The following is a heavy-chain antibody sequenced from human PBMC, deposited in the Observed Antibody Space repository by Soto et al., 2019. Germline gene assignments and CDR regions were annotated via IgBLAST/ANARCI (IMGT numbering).Heavy chain of an antibody. V-gene: IGHV1-18*01. J-gene: IGHJ4*02. Sequence: ASVKVACKASGYTFTSYGISWVLQAPGQGLEWMGWISGDNGNTNYAQNLQGRVTMTTDTYTNTAYMELRSLRSDDTAVYYCARAPSGFLYAENYWDQGTLVTVSP. CDR3: ARAPSGFLYAENY. D-gene: IGHD3-22*01. CDR1: GYTFTSYG. CDR2: ISGDNGNT.